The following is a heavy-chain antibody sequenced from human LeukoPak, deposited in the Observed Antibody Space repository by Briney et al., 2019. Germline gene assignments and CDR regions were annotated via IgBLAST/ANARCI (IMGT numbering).Heavy chain of an antibody. J-gene: IGHJ4*02. Sequence: SETLSLTCTVSGGSISSYYWSWIRQPPGKGLEWIGYIYYSGSTNYNPSLKSRVTISVDTSKNQFSLKPSSVTAADTAVYYCASHRGVGATTFDYWGQGTLVTVSS. CDR3: ASHRGVGATTFDY. D-gene: IGHD1-26*01. V-gene: IGHV4-59*08. CDR1: GGSISSYY. CDR2: IYYSGST.